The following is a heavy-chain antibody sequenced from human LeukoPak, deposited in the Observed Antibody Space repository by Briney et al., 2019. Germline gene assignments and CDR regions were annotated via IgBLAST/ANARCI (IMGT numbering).Heavy chain of an antibody. CDR3: ARPKEKGELLRVPTYSYYRAV. V-gene: IGHV3-30*03. CDR2: ISYDGSNK. D-gene: IGHD3-16*01. J-gene: IGHJ6*03. Sequence: PGGSLRLSCAASGFTFSSYGMHWVRQAPGKGLEWVAVISYDGSNKYYADSVKGRFTISRDNAKNSLYLQMNSLRAEDTAVYYCARPKEKGELLRVPTYSYYRAVWGKGTPVTIS. CDR1: GFTFSSYG.